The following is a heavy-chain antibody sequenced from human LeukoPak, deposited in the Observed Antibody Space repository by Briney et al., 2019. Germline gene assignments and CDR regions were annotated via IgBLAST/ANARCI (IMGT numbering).Heavy chain of an antibody. Sequence: GGSLRLSCAASGFTFSSYGMHWVRQAPGKGLEWVAVISYDGSNKYYADSVKGRFTISRDNSKNTLYLQMNSLRAEDTAVYYCAKGPFNQMYYYDSSGYYNYFDYWGQGTLVTVSS. J-gene: IGHJ4*02. CDR2: ISYDGSNK. CDR3: AKGPFNQMYYYDSSGYYNYFDY. CDR1: GFTFSSYG. V-gene: IGHV3-30*18. D-gene: IGHD3-22*01.